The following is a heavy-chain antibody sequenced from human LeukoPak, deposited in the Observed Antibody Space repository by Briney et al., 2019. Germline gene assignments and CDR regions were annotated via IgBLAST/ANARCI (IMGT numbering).Heavy chain of an antibody. D-gene: IGHD3-10*01. V-gene: IGHV4-34*01. CDR3: ARARRDYGSGPNGPSDYYYYYGMDV. CDR1: GGSFSGYY. J-gene: IGHJ6*02. CDR2: INHSGST. Sequence: SETLSLTCAVYGGSFSGYYWSWIRQPPGKGLEWIGEINHSGSTNYNPSLKSRVTISVDTSKNQFSLKLSSVTAADTAVYYCARARRDYGSGPNGPSDYYYYYGMDVWGQGTTVTVSS.